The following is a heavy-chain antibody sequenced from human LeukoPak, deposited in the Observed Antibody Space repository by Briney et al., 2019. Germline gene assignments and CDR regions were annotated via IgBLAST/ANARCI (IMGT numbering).Heavy chain of an antibody. CDR1: GGSIGSSGYY. Sequence: SESLSLTCTVSGGSIGSSGYYWGRLRQPPGKGLEWIGSMYYSGRTYSNPFLKSRATTSVDTSKVLFSLKRSSVTAADTAVYYCVRGHFEGLVVTAFDYWGQGTLVTVSS. D-gene: IGHD2-21*02. J-gene: IGHJ4*02. V-gene: IGHV4-39*07. CDR3: VRGHFEGLVVTAFDY. CDR2: MYYSGRT.